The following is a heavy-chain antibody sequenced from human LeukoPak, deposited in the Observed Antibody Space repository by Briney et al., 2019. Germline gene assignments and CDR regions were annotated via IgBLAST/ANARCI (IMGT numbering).Heavy chain of an antibody. CDR1: GFTFSSYW. CDR2: IKQDGSEK. CDR3: ASRIAAAGTYWFDP. V-gene: IGHV3-7*01. J-gene: IGHJ5*02. D-gene: IGHD6-13*01. Sequence: PGGSLRLSCAASGFTFSSYWMSWVRQAPGKGLEWVANIKQDGSEKYYVDSVKGRFTISRDNAKNSLYLQMNSLRAEDTAVYYCASRIAAAGTYWFDPWGPGNPGHRLL.